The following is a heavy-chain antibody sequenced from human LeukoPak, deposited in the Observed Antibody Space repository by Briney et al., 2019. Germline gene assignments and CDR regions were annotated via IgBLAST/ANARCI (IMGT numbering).Heavy chain of an antibody. CDR2: ISHDGGKN. Sequence: GGSLTLSCAASGFTFSSYGMHWVRQAPGKGLEWVAVISHDGGKNHYAVSVKGRFTIYTDNSKSTLYLHTNSLSAADTAVYYCAKHREVVTRSYFDYWGPGTLVTVSS. CDR3: AKHREVVTRSYFDY. CDR1: GFTFSSYG. D-gene: IGHD6-6*01. J-gene: IGHJ4*01. V-gene: IGHV3-30*18.